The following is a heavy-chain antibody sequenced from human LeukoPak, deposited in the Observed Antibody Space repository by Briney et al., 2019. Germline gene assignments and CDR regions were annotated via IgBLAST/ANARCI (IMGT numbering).Heavy chain of an antibody. V-gene: IGHV3-23*01. CDR2: ISGSGGST. D-gene: IGHD6-19*01. CDR3: AKSTEYSGWSPFDY. CDR1: GFTFSSYA. J-gene: IGHJ4*02. Sequence: GGSLRLSCAASGFTFSSYAMSWVRQAPGKGLEWVSAISGSGGSTYYSDSVKGRFTISRDNSKNTLYLQMNSLRAEDTAVYYCAKSTEYSGWSPFDYWGQGTLVTVSS.